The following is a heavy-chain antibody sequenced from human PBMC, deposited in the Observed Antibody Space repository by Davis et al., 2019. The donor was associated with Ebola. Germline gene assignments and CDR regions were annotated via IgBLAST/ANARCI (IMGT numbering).Heavy chain of an antibody. CDR3: ARNETVSKWFDP. J-gene: IGHJ5*02. D-gene: IGHD4-17*01. CDR1: GGTFSSYT. Sequence: SVKVSCKASGGTFSSYTINWVRQAPGQGLEWMGGIIPIFGATNYAQNFQGRLTITADQSTSTTYMELTSLGSEDTAIYYCARNETVSKWFDPWGQGTLVTVSS. V-gene: IGHV1-69*13. CDR2: IIPIFGAT.